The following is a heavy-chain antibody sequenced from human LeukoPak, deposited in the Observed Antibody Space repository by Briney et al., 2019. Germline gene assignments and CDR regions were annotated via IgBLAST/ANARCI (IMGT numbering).Heavy chain of an antibody. V-gene: IGHV3-48*01. D-gene: IGHD3-10*01. CDR1: GFPLRSYS. Sequence: GGSLRLSCATPGFPLRSYSITWVRQTPGKGQGSISYISSSSSTIYYADSVKGRFTISRDNAKNSLYLKMNSLRAEDTAVYYCARDRRRGEVHDAFDSWGQGTMVTVSS. CDR3: ARDRRRGEVHDAFDS. J-gene: IGHJ3*02. CDR2: ISSSSSTI.